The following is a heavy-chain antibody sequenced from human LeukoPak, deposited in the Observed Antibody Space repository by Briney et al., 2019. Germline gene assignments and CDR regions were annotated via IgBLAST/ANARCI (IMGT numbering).Heavy chain of an antibody. CDR1: GFTVSTKH. V-gene: IGHV3-66*01. Sequence: GGFLRLSCAASGFTVSTKHMSWVRQTPGKGLEWVSVIYSGGTTYYADSVKGRVTISRDNSKNTLYLQMNSLRVEDTAVYYCARGAITMVRAWEFDYWGQGTLVTVSS. CDR2: IYSGGTT. D-gene: IGHD3-10*01. CDR3: ARGAITMVRAWEFDY. J-gene: IGHJ4*02.